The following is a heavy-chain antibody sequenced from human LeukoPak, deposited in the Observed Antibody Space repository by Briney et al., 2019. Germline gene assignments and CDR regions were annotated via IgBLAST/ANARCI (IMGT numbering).Heavy chain of an antibody. CDR1: GFTFSSYW. CDR3: ARKYGAGTIYKPFDY. Sequence: GGSLRLSCAASGFTFSSYWMSWVRQAPGKGLEWVANIKQDGSEKYYVDSVKGRFTISRDNAKNSLYLQMNSLRAEDTAVYHCARKYGAGTIYKPFDYWGQGTLVTVSS. D-gene: IGHD6-13*01. V-gene: IGHV3-7*01. J-gene: IGHJ4*02. CDR2: IKQDGSEK.